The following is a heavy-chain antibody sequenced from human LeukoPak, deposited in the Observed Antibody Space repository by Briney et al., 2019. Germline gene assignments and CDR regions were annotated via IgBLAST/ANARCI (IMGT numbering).Heavy chain of an antibody. CDR2: ISSSSSYI. CDR1: GFIFSSYA. CDR3: ARGTCSSTSCFLFDY. D-gene: IGHD2-2*01. Sequence: GGSLRLSCAASGFIFSSYAMSWVRQAPGKGLEWVSSISSSSSYIYYADSVKGRFTISRDNAKNSLYLQMNSLRAEDTAVYYCARGTCSSTSCFLFDYWGQGTLVTVSS. V-gene: IGHV3-21*01. J-gene: IGHJ4*02.